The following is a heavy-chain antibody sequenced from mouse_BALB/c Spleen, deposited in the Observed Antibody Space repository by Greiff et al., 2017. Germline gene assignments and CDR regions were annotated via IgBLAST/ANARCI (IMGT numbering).Heavy chain of an antibody. CDR3: ARRGGDYYGSSYDY. V-gene: IGHV5-6*01. J-gene: IGHJ2*01. Sequence: EVQLVESGGDLVKPGGSLKLSCAASGFTFSSYGMSWVRQTPDKRLEWVATISSGGSYTYYPDSVKGRFTISRDNAKNTLYLQMSSLKSEDTAMYYCARRGGDYYGSSYDYWGQGTTLTVSS. D-gene: IGHD1-1*01. CDR1: GFTFSSYG. CDR2: ISSGGSYT.